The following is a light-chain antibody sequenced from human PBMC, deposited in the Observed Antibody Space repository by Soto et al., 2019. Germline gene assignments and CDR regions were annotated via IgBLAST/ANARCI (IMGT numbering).Light chain of an antibody. Sequence: IQMTQSASSLSASLGDTVTITCRASQNIRSYLNWYQQKPGKAPKVLIFGASTLQSGVPSRFSGSGSGTDFTLTISSLQPEDLGTYYCLQDYSYPRTFGQGTKVDIK. CDR3: LQDYSYPRT. V-gene: IGKV1-6*01. CDR1: QNIRSY. J-gene: IGKJ1*01. CDR2: GAS.